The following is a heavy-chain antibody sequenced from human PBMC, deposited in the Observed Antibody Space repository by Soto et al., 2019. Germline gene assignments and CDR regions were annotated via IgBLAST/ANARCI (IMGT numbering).Heavy chain of an antibody. CDR1: GFTFSSYG. Sequence: ESGGGVVQPGRSLRLSCAASGFTFSSYGMHWVRQAPGKGLEWVAVISYDGSNKYYADSVKGRFTISRDNSKNTLYLQMNSLRAEDTAVYYCAKRMYQLWSNRYYYYGMDVWGQGNTVTVSS. V-gene: IGHV3-30*18. D-gene: IGHD5-18*01. CDR2: ISYDGSNK. J-gene: IGHJ6*01. CDR3: AKRMYQLWSNRYYYYGMDV.